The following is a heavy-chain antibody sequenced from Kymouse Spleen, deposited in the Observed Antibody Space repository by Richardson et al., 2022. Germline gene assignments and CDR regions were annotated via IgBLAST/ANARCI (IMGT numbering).Heavy chain of an antibody. CDR1: GFTFSSYG. CDR2: ISYDGSNK. D-gene: IGHD1-7*01. CDR3: AKDSRELSFDY. Sequence: QVQLVESGGGVVQPGRSLRLSCAASGFTFSSYGMHWVRQAPGKGLEWVAVISYDGSNKYYADSVKGRFTISRDNSKNTLYLQMNSLRAEDTAVYYCAKDSRELSFDYWGQGTLVTVSS. V-gene: IGHV3-30*18. J-gene: IGHJ4*02.